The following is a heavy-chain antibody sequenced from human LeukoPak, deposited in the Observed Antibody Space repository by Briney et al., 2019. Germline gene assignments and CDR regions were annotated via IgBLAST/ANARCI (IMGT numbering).Heavy chain of an antibody. CDR3: ARDRAAPTWFFDL. V-gene: IGHV3-23*01. CDR1: GFTFSSYA. Sequence: GGSLRLSCAASGFTFSSYAMSWVRQAPGKGLEWVSAISANNGSAYYADSVKGRFTISRDNAKTSLYLQMNTLRDEDTAVYYCARDRAAPTWFFDLWGRGTLVLVSS. CDR2: ISANNGSA. J-gene: IGHJ2*01. D-gene: IGHD2-15*01.